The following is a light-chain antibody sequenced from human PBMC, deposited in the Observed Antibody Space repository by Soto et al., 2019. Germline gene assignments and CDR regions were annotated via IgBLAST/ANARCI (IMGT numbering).Light chain of an antibody. CDR3: AAWDDSLSGHV. CDR2: EVV. V-gene: IGLV2-8*01. Sequence: QSALTQPPSASGSPGQSVTISCTGTKNDIGVYDFVSWYQHHPGKAPRLIIYEVVQRPSGVPDRFSGSKSGNTASLTVSGLQAADEADYYCAAWDDSLSGHVFGTGTKLTVL. J-gene: IGLJ1*01. CDR1: KNDIGVYDF.